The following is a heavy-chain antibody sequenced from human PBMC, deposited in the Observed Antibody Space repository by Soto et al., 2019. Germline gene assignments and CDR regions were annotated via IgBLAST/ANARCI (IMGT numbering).Heavy chain of an antibody. J-gene: IGHJ6*02. V-gene: IGHV1-69*01. CDR2: IIPICGTA. CDR1: GGTFSSYA. CDR3: ARSDDSGYVYYYYGMDV. Sequence: QVQLVQSGAEVKKPGSSVKVSCKASGGTFSSYAISWVRQAPGQGLEWMGGIIPICGTANYAQKFQGRVTITADESTSTAYMELSSLRSEDTAVYYCARSDDSGYVYYYYGMDVWGQGTTVTVSS. D-gene: IGHD5-12*01.